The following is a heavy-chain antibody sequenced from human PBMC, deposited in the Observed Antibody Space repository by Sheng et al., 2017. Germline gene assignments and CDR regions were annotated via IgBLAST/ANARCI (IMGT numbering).Heavy chain of an antibody. CDR3: ARRSGCLADY. V-gene: IGHV3-30*03. J-gene: IGHJ4*02. CDR2: ISYDGSQT. Sequence: VQLVESGGGLVQPGRSLRLSCEVSGFAFSTYGLHWVRQAPGMGLEWVAVISYDGSQTDYADSVKGRFTISRDNSKNTFYLQMNSLTTEDTAVYYCARRSGCLADYWGQGTLVTVAS. CDR1: GFAFSTYG.